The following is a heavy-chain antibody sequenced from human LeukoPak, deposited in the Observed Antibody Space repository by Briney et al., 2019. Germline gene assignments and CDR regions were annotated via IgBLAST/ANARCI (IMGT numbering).Heavy chain of an antibody. V-gene: IGHV3-11*01. J-gene: IGHJ4*02. CDR2: IDPSGTAL. CDR1: GFTIRDYV. D-gene: IGHD1-20*01. CDR3: ARAAYNWN. Sequence: GGSLRLPCAASGFTIRDYVMSWVRQAPGKGLEWVSYIDPSGTALYYADSVKGRFTVSRDNGKNSLSLQLRSLRAEDTALYYCARAAYNWNWGQGTLVTVSS.